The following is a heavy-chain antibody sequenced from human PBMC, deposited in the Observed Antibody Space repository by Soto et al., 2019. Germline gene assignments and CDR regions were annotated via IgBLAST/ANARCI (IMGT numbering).Heavy chain of an antibody. V-gene: IGHV1-2*04. CDR1: GYTFTGYY. Sequence: GASVKVSCTASGYTFTGYYIHWVRQAPGQGLEWMGWLNPNTGGINYAQRFQGWVTMTRDTSISTAYMELSRLKSDDTAVYYCARESEAVAGTEFDYWGQGTPVTVSS. CDR3: ARESEAVAGTEFDY. CDR2: LNPNTGGI. J-gene: IGHJ4*02. D-gene: IGHD6-19*01.